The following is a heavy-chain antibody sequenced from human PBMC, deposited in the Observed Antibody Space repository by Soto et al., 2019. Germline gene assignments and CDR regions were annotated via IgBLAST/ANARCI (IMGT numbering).Heavy chain of an antibody. CDR3: ARGGFGLNDSSGYYIPGAFDI. CDR1: GGTFSSYA. Sequence: ASVKVSCKASGGTFSSYAISWVRQAPGQGLEWMGGIIPIFGTANYAQKFQGRVTITADKSTSTAYMELSSLRSEDTAVYYCARGGFGLNDSSGYYIPGAFDIWGQGTMVTVSS. D-gene: IGHD3-22*01. CDR2: IIPIFGTA. J-gene: IGHJ3*02. V-gene: IGHV1-69*06.